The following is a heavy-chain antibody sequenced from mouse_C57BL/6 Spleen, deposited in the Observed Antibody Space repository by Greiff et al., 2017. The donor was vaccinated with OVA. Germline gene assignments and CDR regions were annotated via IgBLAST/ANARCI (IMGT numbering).Heavy chain of an antibody. V-gene: IGHV1-50*01. Sequence: QVQLQQPGAELVKPGASVKLSCKASGYTFTSYWMQWVKQRPGQGLEWIGEIDPSDRYTTYTQKFKGKATLTVDTSSSTAYMQLSSLTSEDSAVYYCARPKVTTVVAPYWYFDVWGTGTTVTVSS. CDR3: ARPKVTTVVAPYWYFDV. CDR2: IDPSDRYT. D-gene: IGHD1-1*01. J-gene: IGHJ1*03. CDR1: GYTFTSYW.